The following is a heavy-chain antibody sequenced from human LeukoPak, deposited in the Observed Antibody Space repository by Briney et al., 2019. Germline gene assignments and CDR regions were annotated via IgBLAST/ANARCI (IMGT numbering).Heavy chain of an antibody. CDR1: GGTFSSYA. Sequence: SVKVSCKASGGTFSSYAISWVRQAPGQGLEWMGRIIPIFGTANYAQKFQGRVTITADESTSTAYMELSSLRSEDTAVYYCARAVPPYCSGGSCYSDYWGQGTLVTVSS. V-gene: IGHV1-69*13. D-gene: IGHD2-15*01. CDR3: ARAVPPYCSGGSCYSDY. J-gene: IGHJ4*02. CDR2: IIPIFGTA.